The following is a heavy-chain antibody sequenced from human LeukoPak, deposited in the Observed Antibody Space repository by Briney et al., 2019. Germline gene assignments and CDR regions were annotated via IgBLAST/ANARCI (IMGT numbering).Heavy chain of an antibody. CDR1: GGSISSSSYY. D-gene: IGHD3-10*01. Sequence: PSETLSLTCTVSGGSISSSSYYWGWIRQPPGKGLEWIGSIYYSGSTYYNPSLKSRLTISVDTSKNQFSLRRSSVTAADTAVYYCARLPTGGSGSYYSLTWSPWFDPWGQGTLVTVSS. CDR2: IYYSGST. V-gene: IGHV4-39*01. CDR3: ARLPTGGSGSYYSLTWSPWFDP. J-gene: IGHJ5*02.